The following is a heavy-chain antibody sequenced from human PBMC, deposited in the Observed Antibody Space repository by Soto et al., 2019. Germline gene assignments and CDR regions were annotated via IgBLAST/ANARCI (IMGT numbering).Heavy chain of an antibody. V-gene: IGHV3-9*01. D-gene: IGHD6-13*01. CDR1: PFTFDDYA. CDR3: VEDDRLNWYRGHCRY. J-gene: IGHJ1*01. CDR2: INWEIVRI. Sequence: DGSLSLSCSPSPFTFDDYAMHWVRQVPGKGLELVSGINWEIVRIVYGDSFKVRFAISSDSAKNSMNLQMNRLSAEDTAFYHWVEDDRLNWYRGHCRYWGRG.